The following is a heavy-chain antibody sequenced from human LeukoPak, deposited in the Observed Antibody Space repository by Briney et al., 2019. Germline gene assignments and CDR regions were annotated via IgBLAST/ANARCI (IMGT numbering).Heavy chain of an antibody. CDR1: GFTFSSYA. Sequence: GGSLRLSCAASGFTFSSYAMSWVRQAPGKGLEWVSAISGSGGSTYYADSVKGWFTISRDNSKNTLYLQMNSLRAEDTAVYYCAKDPVDIYGDYRGAFDIWGQGTMVTVSS. CDR3: AKDPVDIYGDYRGAFDI. D-gene: IGHD4-17*01. V-gene: IGHV3-23*01. J-gene: IGHJ3*02. CDR2: ISGSGGST.